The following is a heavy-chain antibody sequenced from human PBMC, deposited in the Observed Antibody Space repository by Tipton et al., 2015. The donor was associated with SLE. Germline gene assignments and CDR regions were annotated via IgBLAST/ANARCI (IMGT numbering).Heavy chain of an antibody. CDR2: IKPDGGET. J-gene: IGHJ4*02. Sequence: GSLRLSCAASGFTFDNSWMTWVRQAPGKGLEWVANIKPDGGETYFVDSVKGRFTISRDNAKSSLYLHMNSLRADDAGLYFCARGYTAMLNWGQGTLVTVSS. D-gene: IGHD5-18*01. CDR1: GFTFDNSW. CDR3: ARGYTAMLN. V-gene: IGHV3-7*03.